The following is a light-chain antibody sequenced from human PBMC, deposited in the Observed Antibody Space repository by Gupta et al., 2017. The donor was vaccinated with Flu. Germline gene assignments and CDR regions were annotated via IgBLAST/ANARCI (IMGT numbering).Light chain of an antibody. CDR3: QKESGVPRT. V-gene: IGKV1-27*01. Sequence: IQMTQSPSPLSASVGDRFTLPCLASQDIKNFLAWYQQKPGKKPKLLIFGASTLQSGVPSRFSGSGSGTDFTLTISSLQPEDGGIYYCQKESGVPRTFGPGTKVETK. J-gene: IGKJ1*01. CDR1: QDIKNF. CDR2: GAS.